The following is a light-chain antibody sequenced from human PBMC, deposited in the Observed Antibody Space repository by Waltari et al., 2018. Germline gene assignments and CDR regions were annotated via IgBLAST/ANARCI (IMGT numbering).Light chain of an antibody. CDR2: GVS. V-gene: IGKV3-15*01. CDR3: QQYMNWPPGYS. CDR1: QNVSDN. Sequence: EILMTQSPVALSVSVGERASLSCRASQNVSDNLAWYQQRPGQAPALLIYGVSIRAPGVPDRFSGVGSATEFTLTINDLQSSDSAVYYCQQYMNWPPGYSFGQGTKVEIK. J-gene: IGKJ2*03.